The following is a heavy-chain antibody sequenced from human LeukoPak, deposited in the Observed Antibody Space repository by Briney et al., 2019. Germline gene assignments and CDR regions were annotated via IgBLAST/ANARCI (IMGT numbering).Heavy chain of an antibody. CDR1: GFPFSSYS. V-gene: IGHV3-21*01. CDR2: ISSSSSYI. J-gene: IGHJ4*02. CDR3: ARDRRASDY. Sequence: SGGSLILSCAASGFPFSSYSMNWVRQAPGKGLEWVSSISSSSSYIYYADSVKGRFTISRDNAKNSLYLKMNSLRAEDTAVYYCARDRRASDYWGQGTLVTVSS.